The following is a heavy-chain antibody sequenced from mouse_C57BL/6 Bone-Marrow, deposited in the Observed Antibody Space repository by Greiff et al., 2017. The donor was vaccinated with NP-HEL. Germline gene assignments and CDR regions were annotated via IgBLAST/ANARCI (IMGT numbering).Heavy chain of an antibody. Sequence: EVKVVESGGGLVQPGGSLKLSCAASGFTFSDYYMYWVRQTPEKRLEWVAYISNGGGSTYYPDTVKGRFTISRDNAKNTLYLQMSRLKSEDTAMYYCARQSTTVVATTSYYYAMDYWGQGTSVTVSS. V-gene: IGHV5-12*01. D-gene: IGHD1-1*01. J-gene: IGHJ4*01. CDR1: GFTFSDYY. CDR2: ISNGGGST. CDR3: ARQSTTVVATTSYYYAMDY.